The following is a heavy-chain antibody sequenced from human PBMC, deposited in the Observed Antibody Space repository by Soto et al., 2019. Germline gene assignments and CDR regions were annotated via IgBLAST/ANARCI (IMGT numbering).Heavy chain of an antibody. J-gene: IGHJ5*02. CDR3: ARARSVTYYNPAWFDP. Sequence: QMQMQESGPGLVEPSQTLSLTCTVSRGSIYTGGYYWTWIRQHPGKALEWIGYIYVSGSTYYNPSLKSRVAISIDKSKNQFSLKLNAVSAADTAVYYCARARSVTYYNPAWFDPWGQGALVTVSS. CDR2: IYVSGST. CDR1: RGSIYTGGYY. D-gene: IGHD3-10*01. V-gene: IGHV4-31*03.